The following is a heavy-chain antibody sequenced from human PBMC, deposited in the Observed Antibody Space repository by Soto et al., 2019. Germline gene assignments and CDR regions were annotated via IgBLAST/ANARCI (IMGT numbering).Heavy chain of an antibody. CDR2: IWYDGSNK. V-gene: IGHV3-33*01. CDR1: GFTFSSYG. D-gene: IGHD6-13*01. Sequence: RLSCAASGFTFSSYGMHWVRQAPGKGLEWVAVIWYDGSNKYYADSVKGRFTISRDNSKNTLYLQMNSLRAEDTAVYYCVLAAAGTFAEYFQHWGQGTLVTVSS. CDR3: VLAAAGTFAEYFQH. J-gene: IGHJ1*01.